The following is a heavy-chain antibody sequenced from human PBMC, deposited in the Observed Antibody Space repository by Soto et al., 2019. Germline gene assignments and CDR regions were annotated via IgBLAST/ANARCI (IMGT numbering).Heavy chain of an antibody. D-gene: IGHD6-19*01. V-gene: IGHV4-59*08. CDR3: ARHSSAQYSSGWYFYFDY. Sequence: SETLSLTCTVSGGSISSYYWSWIRQPPGKGLEWIGYIYYSGSTNYNPSLKSRVTISLDTSKNQFSLKLSSVTAADTAVYYCARHSSAQYSSGWYFYFDYWGQGTLVTVSS. CDR1: GGSISSYY. CDR2: IYYSGST. J-gene: IGHJ4*02.